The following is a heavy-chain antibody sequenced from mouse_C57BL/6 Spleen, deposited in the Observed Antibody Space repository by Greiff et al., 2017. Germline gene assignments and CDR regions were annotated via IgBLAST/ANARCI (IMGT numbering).Heavy chain of an antibody. J-gene: IGHJ3*01. Sequence: QVQLQQSGAELVRPGTSVKVSCKASGYAFTNYLIEWVKQRPGQGLEWIGVINPGSGGTNYNEKFKGKATLTADKSSSTAYMQLSSLTSEDSAVYFCASGMRFAYWGQGTLVTVSA. CDR2: INPGSGGT. CDR3: ASGMRFAY. V-gene: IGHV1-54*01. D-gene: IGHD4-1*01. CDR1: GYAFTNYL.